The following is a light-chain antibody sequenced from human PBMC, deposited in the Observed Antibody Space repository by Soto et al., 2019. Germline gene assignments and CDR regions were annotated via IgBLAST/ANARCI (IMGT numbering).Light chain of an antibody. J-gene: IGLJ2*01. CDR1: SSDVGGYNY. Sequence: QSALTQPASVSGSPGQSITISCTGTSSDVGGYNYVSWYQQHPGKAPKLMIYDVSDRPSGVSNRFSGSKSVNTASLTISGLQAEDEADYYCSSYTGSNTVAFGGGTKLTVL. CDR3: SSYTGSNTVA. V-gene: IGLV2-14*01. CDR2: DVS.